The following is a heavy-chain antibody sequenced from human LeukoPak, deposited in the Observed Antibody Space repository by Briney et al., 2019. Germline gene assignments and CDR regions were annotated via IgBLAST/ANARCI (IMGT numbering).Heavy chain of an antibody. CDR1: GFAFSNYP. V-gene: IGHV3-30-3*01. CDR3: ARAWGYDSFDI. CDR2: ISYDVDNK. D-gene: IGHD7-27*01. J-gene: IGHJ3*02. Sequence: RGSLRLSCAASGFAFSNYPMHWVGQAPSKGLDWVALISYDVDNKYYADSVKGRFTISRDNSKNTLYLQINSLRAEDTAVYYCARAWGYDSFDIWGQGTMVTVSS.